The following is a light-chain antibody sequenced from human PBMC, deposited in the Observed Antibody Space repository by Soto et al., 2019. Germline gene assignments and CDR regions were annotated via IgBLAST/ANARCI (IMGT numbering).Light chain of an antibody. Sequence: EIVLTQSPGTLSLSPGERATLSCRASQSVNRSYLVWYQQKPGQAPRLLIYGASSRATGIPYRFSGSASGADFTLTISRLEPEDFAVYYCQQVGSSPITFGQGTRLEIK. V-gene: IGKV3-20*01. CDR3: QQVGSSPIT. CDR1: QSVNRSY. J-gene: IGKJ5*01. CDR2: GAS.